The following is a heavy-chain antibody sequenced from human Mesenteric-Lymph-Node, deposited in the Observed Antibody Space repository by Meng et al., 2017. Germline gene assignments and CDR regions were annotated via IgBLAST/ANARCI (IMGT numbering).Heavy chain of an antibody. CDR2: FDPEDGET. Sequence: ASVKVSCKVSGYTLTELSMHWVRQAPGKGLEWMGGFDPEDGETIYAQKFQGRVTMTEDTSTDTAYMELSSLRSEDTAVYYCARSGDDYGDYLYYYYYYGMDVWGQGTTVTVSS. D-gene: IGHD4-17*01. CDR3: ARSGDDYGDYLYYYYYYGMDV. CDR1: GYTLTELS. V-gene: IGHV1-24*01. J-gene: IGHJ6*02.